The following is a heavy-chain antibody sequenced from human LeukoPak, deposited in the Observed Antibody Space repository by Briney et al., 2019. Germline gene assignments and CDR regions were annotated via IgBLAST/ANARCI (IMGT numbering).Heavy chain of an antibody. Sequence: SETLSLTCTVSGGSISSYHWSWSRQPPGKGLEWIGYIYYSGSTNYNPSLKSRVTISVDTSKNQFSLKLSSVTAADTAVYYCVRGDYGDYTLFDYWGQGTLVNVSS. CDR1: GGSISSYH. D-gene: IGHD4-17*01. V-gene: IGHV4-59*08. J-gene: IGHJ4*02. CDR3: VRGDYGDYTLFDY. CDR2: IYYSGST.